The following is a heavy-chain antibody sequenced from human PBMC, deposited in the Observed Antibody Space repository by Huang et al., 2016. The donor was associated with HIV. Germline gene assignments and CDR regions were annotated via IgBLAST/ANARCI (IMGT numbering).Heavy chain of an antibody. J-gene: IGHJ3*02. V-gene: IGHV3-30-3*01. CDR2: ISNDGSNN. CDR3: ARAKDTWDAYDI. CDR1: GFPFNNHA. D-gene: IGHD5-18*01. Sequence: QVQLVESGGGVVQPGRSLRLSCAASGFPFNNHAMHWVRQAPGKGLDWVAVISNDGSNNYYAYSVKGRFTISRASSKGTLFLHMTSLRTEYTAVYYCARAKDTWDAYDIWGQGTMVIVSS.